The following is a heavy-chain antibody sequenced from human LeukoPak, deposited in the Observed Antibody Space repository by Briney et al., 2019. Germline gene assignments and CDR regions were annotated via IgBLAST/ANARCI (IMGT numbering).Heavy chain of an antibody. CDR3: ARDGIGIAAAGHHWSFDP. D-gene: IGHD6-13*01. CDR1: GGSISSYY. Sequence: KASETLSLTCTVSGGSISSYYWSWIRQPPGKGLEWIGYIYYSGSTNYNPSLKSRVTISVDTSKNQFSLKLSSVTAADTAVYYCARDGIGIAAAGHHWSFDPWGQGTLVTVSS. V-gene: IGHV4-59*01. CDR2: IYYSGST. J-gene: IGHJ5*02.